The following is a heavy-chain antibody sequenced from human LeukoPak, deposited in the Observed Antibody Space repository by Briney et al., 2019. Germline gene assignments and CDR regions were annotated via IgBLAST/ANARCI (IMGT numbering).Heavy chain of an antibody. CDR3: ARYSYSSSWTEWFDP. CDR2: IIPIFGTA. Sequence: SVKVSCKASGGTFSSYAISWVRQAPGQGLEWMGGIIPIFGTANYAQKFQGRVTITTDESTSTAYLQWSSLKASDTAMYYCARYSYSSSWTEWFDPWGQGTLVTVSS. V-gene: IGHV1-69*05. D-gene: IGHD6-13*01. J-gene: IGHJ5*02. CDR1: GGTFSSYA.